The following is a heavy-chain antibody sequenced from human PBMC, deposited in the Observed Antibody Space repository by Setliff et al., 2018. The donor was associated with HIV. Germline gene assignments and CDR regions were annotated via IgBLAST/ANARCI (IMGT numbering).Heavy chain of an antibody. J-gene: IGHJ6*03. CDR3: ARGDYDYYYYYMDV. CDR2: IYYSGST. V-gene: IGHV4-59*01. Sequence: SETLSLTCTVSSGSISTYHWSWIRQPPGKGLEWIGYIYYSGSTNYNPSLKSRVTISVDTSKNQFSLKLSSVTAADTAVYYCARGDYDYYYYYMDVWGKGTTVTVSS. CDR1: SGSISTYH. D-gene: IGHD4-17*01.